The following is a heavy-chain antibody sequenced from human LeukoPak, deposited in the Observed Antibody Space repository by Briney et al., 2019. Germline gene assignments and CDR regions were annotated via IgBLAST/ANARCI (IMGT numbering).Heavy chain of an antibody. CDR2: IYSGGST. Sequence: PGGSLRLSCAASGFTVSTYYMTWVRQAPGKGLECVSVIYSGGSTYYADSVKGRFTVSRDISKNTLYLQMNSLRAEDTAMYYCARGLGYCTSTTCLLPFDYWGQGTLVTVSS. CDR3: ARGLGYCTSTTCLLPFDY. V-gene: IGHV3-53*01. D-gene: IGHD2-2*01. CDR1: GFTVSTYY. J-gene: IGHJ4*02.